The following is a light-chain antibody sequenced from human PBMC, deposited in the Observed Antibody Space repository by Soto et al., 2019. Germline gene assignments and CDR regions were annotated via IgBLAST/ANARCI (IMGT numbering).Light chain of an antibody. CDR1: SSDVGGYNY. CDR2: DVT. V-gene: IGLV2-14*03. J-gene: IGLJ1*01. CDR3: SSYTSSSTYV. Sequence: QSALTQPASVSGSPGQSITISCTGTSSDVGGYNYVSWYQQHPGKAPKLMIYDVTNRPSGVSNRFSGYKSGNTASLTISGLQAEGEADYYCSSYTSSSTYVFGTGTKVTVL.